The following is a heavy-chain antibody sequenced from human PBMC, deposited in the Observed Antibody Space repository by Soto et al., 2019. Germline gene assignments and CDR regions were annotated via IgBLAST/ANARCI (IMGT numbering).Heavy chain of an antibody. V-gene: IGHV3-23*01. D-gene: IGHD2-21*01. CDR2: ISSSGGNT. CDR3: AKLVVIGILDAFDI. J-gene: IGHJ3*02. CDR1: GFIFSSYA. Sequence: GGSLRLSCAASGFIFSSYAMSWVRQAPGKGLEWVSGISSSGGNTYYTDSVKGRFTISRDNSKNTLYLQMNSLRAEDTALYYCAKLVVIGILDAFDIWGQGTMVTVSS.